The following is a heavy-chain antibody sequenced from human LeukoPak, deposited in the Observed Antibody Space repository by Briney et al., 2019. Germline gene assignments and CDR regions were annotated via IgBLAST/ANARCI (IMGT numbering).Heavy chain of an antibody. D-gene: IGHD3-22*01. CDR1: GYTFTGYY. J-gene: IGHJ6*02. V-gene: IGHV1-2*02. CDR3: ARDTYYYDSTEPGGYYGMDV. CDR2: INPNSGGT. Sequence: VASVKVSCKASGYTFTGYYMHWVRQTPGQGLEWMGWINPNSGGTNYAQKFQGRVTMTRDTSISTAYMELSRLRSDDTAVYYCARDTYYYDSTEPGGYYGMDVWGQRTTVTVSS.